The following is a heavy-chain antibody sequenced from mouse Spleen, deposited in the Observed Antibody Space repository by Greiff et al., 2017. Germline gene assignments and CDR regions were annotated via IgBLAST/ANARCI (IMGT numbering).Heavy chain of an antibody. Sequence: EVHLVESGGGLVQPGGSLKLSCATSGFTFSDYYMYWVRQTPEKRLEWVAYISDGGGSTYYPDTVKGRFTISRDNAKNTLYLQMSRLKSEDTAMYYCARRDYYGSYAMDYWGQGTSVTVSS. J-gene: IGHJ4*01. CDR1: GFTFSDYY. CDR2: ISDGGGST. CDR3: ARRDYYGSYAMDY. V-gene: IGHV5-12*02. D-gene: IGHD1-1*01.